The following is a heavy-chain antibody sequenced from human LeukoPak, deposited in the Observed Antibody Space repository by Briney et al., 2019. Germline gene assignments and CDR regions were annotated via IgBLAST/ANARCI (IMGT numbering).Heavy chain of an antibody. CDR2: ISGSGGST. Sequence: GGSLRLSCAASGFTFSSYSMSWVRQAPGKGLEWVSAISGSGGSTYYADSVKGRFTISRDNSKNTLYLQMNSLRAEDTAVYYCAKDRLLIAAVNWFDPWGQGTLVTVSS. J-gene: IGHJ5*02. CDR3: AKDRLLIAAVNWFDP. V-gene: IGHV3-23*01. D-gene: IGHD6-13*01. CDR1: GFTFSSYS.